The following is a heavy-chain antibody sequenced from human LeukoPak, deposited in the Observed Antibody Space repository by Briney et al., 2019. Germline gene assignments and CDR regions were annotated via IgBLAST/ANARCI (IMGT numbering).Heavy chain of an antibody. D-gene: IGHD4-17*01. J-gene: IGHJ4*02. Sequence: GASVKVSCKASGYTLTGYYMHWVRQAPGQGLEWMGWINPNSGGTNYAQKFQGRVTMTRDTSISTAYMELSSLRSDDTAVYYCEVYGDPADYWGQGTLVTVSS. CDR1: GYTLTGYY. CDR3: EVYGDPADY. V-gene: IGHV1-2*02. CDR2: INPNSGGT.